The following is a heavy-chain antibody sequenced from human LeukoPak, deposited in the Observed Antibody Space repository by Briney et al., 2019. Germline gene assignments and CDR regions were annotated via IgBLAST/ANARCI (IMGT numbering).Heavy chain of an antibody. J-gene: IGHJ4*02. CDR3: ARAGIAAADFAP. CDR2: INHSGST. Sequence: PSETLSLTCAVYGGSFSGYYWSWIRQPPGKGLEWIGEINHSGSTNYNPSLKSRVTISVDTSKNQFSLKLSSVTAADTAVYYCARAGIAAADFAPWGQGTLVTVSS. CDR1: GGSFSGYY. V-gene: IGHV4-34*01. D-gene: IGHD6-13*01.